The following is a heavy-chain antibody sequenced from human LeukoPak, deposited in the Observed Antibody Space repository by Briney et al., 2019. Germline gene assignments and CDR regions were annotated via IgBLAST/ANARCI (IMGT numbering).Heavy chain of an antibody. CDR3: AKDSNPHILTGYCFDY. D-gene: IGHD3-9*01. CDR2: IRYDGSNK. J-gene: IGHJ4*02. Sequence: GGSLRLSCAASGFTFSSYGMHWVRQAPGKGLEWVAFIRYDGSNKYYADSVKGRFTISRDNSKNTLYLQMNSLRAEDTAVYYCAKDSNPHILTGYCFDYWGQGTLVTVSS. CDR1: GFTFSSYG. V-gene: IGHV3-30*02.